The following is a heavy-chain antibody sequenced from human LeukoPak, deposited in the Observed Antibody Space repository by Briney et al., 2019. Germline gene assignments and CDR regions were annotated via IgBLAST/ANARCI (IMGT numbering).Heavy chain of an antibody. J-gene: IGHJ5*02. Sequence: PSETLSLTCAVYGGSFSGYYWSWIRQPPGKGLEWIGEINHSGSTNYNPSLKSRVTISVDTSKNQFSLKLSSVTAADTAVYYCARARAIVVVPAARFDPWGQGTLVTVSS. V-gene: IGHV4-34*01. D-gene: IGHD2-2*01. CDR1: GGSFSGYY. CDR3: ARARAIVVVPAARFDP. CDR2: INHSGST.